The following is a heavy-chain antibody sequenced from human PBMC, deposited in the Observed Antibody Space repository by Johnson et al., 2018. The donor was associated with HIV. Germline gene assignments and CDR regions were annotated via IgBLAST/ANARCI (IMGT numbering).Heavy chain of an antibody. CDR1: GFTFSSYA. CDR3: SKDRIRSTAPDTFDV. J-gene: IGHJ3*01. D-gene: IGHD5-18*01. V-gene: IGHV3-23*04. Sequence: VQLVESGGGLVQPGGSLRLSCAASGFTFSSYAMSWVRQAQGKGLEWVSALSGSGDSAYYADSVKGRFTISRDNSKNTLYLQMDSLRAVDTAVFYCSKDRIRSTAPDTFDVWGQGTMVTVSS. CDR2: LSGSGDSA.